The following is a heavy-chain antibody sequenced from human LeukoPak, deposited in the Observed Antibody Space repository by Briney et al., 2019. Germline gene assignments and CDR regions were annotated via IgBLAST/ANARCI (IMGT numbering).Heavy chain of an antibody. Sequence: PGGSLRLSCAASGLTFTDFWMNWVRLAPGRGLEWLANIKPDGNEKYYVDSVKGRFAISRDNAKNEVYLEMNSLRAEDTGVYYCSGRVSSRSPRAYWGQGTLVRVSS. CDR3: SGRVSSRSPRAY. J-gene: IGHJ4*02. V-gene: IGHV3-7*01. CDR1: GLTFTDFW. D-gene: IGHD2-2*01. CDR2: IKPDGNEK.